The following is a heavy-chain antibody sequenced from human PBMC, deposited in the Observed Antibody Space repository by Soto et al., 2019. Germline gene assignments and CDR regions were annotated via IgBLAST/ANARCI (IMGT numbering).Heavy chain of an antibody. CDR2: INAGNGNT. V-gene: IGHV1-3*05. CDR1: GYTFTSYA. J-gene: IGHJ4*02. Sequence: QVQLVQSGAEEKKPGASVKVSCKASGYTFTSYAMHWVRQAPGQRLEWMGWINAGNGNTKYSQKFQGRVTITRDTSXSXAYMELSTLISEDTAVYYCARDPDYGDYGTSPADDYWGQGTLVTVSS. D-gene: IGHD4-17*01. CDR3: ARDPDYGDYGTSPADDY.